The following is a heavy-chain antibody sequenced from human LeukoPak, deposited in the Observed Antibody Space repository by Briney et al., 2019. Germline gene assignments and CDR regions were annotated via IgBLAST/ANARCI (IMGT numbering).Heavy chain of an antibody. Sequence: GRSPRLSCAASGFTFDDYAMHWVRQAPGKGLEWVSGISWNSGSIGYADSVKGRFTISRDNAKNSLYLQMNSLRAEDTALYYCAKSGMGVRGVKYYFDYWGQGTLVTVSS. CDR1: GFTFDDYA. D-gene: IGHD3-10*01. CDR2: ISWNSGSI. J-gene: IGHJ4*02. CDR3: AKSGMGVRGVKYYFDY. V-gene: IGHV3-9*01.